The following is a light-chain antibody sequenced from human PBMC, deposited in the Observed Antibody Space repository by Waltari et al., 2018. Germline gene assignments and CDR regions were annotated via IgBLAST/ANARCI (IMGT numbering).Light chain of an antibody. J-gene: IGLJ2*01. CDR3: CSYAGKYTSV. CDR2: DVT. CDR1: RSDIGGYTY. V-gene: IGLV2-11*01. Sequence: QSALTQPRSVSGSPGQSVTLPCTVTRSDIGGYTYSSWYHQHPGKVPKLIIFDVTKRPSGVPDRFSGSKAGNTASLTISGLQAGDEAVYFCCSYAGKYTSVFGAGTKVTVL.